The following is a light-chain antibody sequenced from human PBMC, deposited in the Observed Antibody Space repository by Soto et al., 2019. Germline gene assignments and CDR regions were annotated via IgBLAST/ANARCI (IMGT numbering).Light chain of an antibody. J-gene: IGLJ1*01. CDR1: SSDVGGYNY. CDR2: DVT. V-gene: IGLV2-14*01. Sequence: QSALTQPASVSGSPGQSITISCTGTSSDVGGYNYVSWYQQHPVKAPKLMIYDVTNRPSGVSDRCSGSKSRNTASLTISGLQAADEADYYCSSYTTSSTPYVFGTGTKLTVL. CDR3: SSYTTSSTPYV.